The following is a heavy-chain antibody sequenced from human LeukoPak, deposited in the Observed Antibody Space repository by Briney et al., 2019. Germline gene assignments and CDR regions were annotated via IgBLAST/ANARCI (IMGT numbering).Heavy chain of an antibody. D-gene: IGHD6-19*01. V-gene: IGHV1-46*01. CDR3: ARGAHITVAGSSAFDI. CDR1: GYTFTFYY. Sequence: ASVKVSCKTSGYTFTFYYIHWVRQAPAQGLEWMGIFNPSDGSSRYSQKFQGRVTMTRDMSTSSVYMELSSLRSEDTAVYYCARGAHITVAGSSAFDIWGQGTMVPVSS. J-gene: IGHJ3*02. CDR2: FNPSDGSS.